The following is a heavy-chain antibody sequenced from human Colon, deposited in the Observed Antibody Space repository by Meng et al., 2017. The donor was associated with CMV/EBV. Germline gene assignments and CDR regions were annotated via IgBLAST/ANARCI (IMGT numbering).Heavy chain of an antibody. CDR2: IYPSGFP. J-gene: IGHJ4*02. Sequence: QWQLQESGPGLVKPSETLALSCTVSGGSNSSYDWSWIRQPAGKGPEWIGRIYPSGFPKYKPSLESRVTMSADTCKNQISLKLTSVTAADTAVYYCARAQYTYGYWIFDYWGQGTLVTVSS. V-gene: IGHV4-4*07. D-gene: IGHD5-18*01. CDR3: ARAQYTYGYWIFDY. CDR1: GGSNSSYD.